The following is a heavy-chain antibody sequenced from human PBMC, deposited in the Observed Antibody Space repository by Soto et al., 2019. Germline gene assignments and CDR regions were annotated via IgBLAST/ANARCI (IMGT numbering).Heavy chain of an antibody. J-gene: IGHJ6*02. V-gene: IGHV3-33*01. CDR2: IWYDGSNK. Sequence: GGSLRLSCAASGFTFSSYGMHWVRQAPGKGLEWVAVIWYDGSNKYYADSVKGRFTISRDNSKNTLYLQMNSLRAEDTAVYYCARDLTTGWSHYYGMDVWGQGTTVTISS. CDR3: ARDLTTGWSHYYGMDV. CDR1: GFTFSSYG. D-gene: IGHD6-19*01.